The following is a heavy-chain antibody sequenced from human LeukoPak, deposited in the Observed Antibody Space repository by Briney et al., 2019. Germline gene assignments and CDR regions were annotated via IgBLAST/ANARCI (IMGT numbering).Heavy chain of an antibody. CDR3: AKNGDRGAYCTGGTCYPYFYYYMDV. Sequence: PGGSLRLSCVASEFTFSSYWMSWVRQAPGKGLEWVANIKQDGSEKHYVDSVKGRFTISRDNAKNSLYLQMNSLRAEDTAIYYCAKNGDRGAYCTGGTCYPYFYYYMDVWGKGTTVTI. J-gene: IGHJ6*03. CDR2: IKQDGSEK. CDR1: EFTFSSYW. D-gene: IGHD2-15*01. V-gene: IGHV3-7*03.